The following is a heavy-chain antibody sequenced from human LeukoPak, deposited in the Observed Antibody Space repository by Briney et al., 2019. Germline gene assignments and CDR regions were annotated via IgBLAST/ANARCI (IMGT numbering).Heavy chain of an antibody. J-gene: IGHJ5*02. CDR2: TYYRSKWYN. V-gene: IGHV6-1*01. D-gene: IGHD3-10*01. Sequence: PSQTLSLTCAISGDSVSSNSAAWNWIRQSPSRGLEWLGRTYYRSKWYNDYAVSVKSRITINPDTSKNQFSLQLNSVTPEGTAVYYCARAITMVRGVDWFDPWGQGTLVTVSS. CDR3: ARAITMVRGVDWFDP. CDR1: GDSVSSNSAA.